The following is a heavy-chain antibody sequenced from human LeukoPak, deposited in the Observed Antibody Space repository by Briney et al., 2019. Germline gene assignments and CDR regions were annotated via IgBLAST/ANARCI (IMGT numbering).Heavy chain of an antibody. V-gene: IGHV3-11*01. CDR3: ARDPGSGYEEHFDY. CDR2: ISSSGSTM. CDR1: GFPFTETW. Sequence: GGSLRLSCATSGFPFTETWMHWVRQAPGKGLEWVSYISSSGSTMYYTDSVKGRFTISRDNAKDSLYLQMNSLRAEDTAVYYCARDPGSGYEEHFDYWGQGTLVTVSS. J-gene: IGHJ4*02. D-gene: IGHD5-12*01.